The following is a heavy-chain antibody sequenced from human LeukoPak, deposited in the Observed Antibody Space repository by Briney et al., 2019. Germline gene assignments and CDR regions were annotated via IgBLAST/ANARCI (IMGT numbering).Heavy chain of an antibody. Sequence: GGSLRLSCAASGFTFSSYAMSWIRQAPGKGLEWVANIKYDGGEKYYVDSVKGRFTVSRDNAKNSLYLQMNSLRAEDRAVYYCAREEWWFDYWGQGTLVTVSS. V-gene: IGHV3-7*01. CDR3: AREEWWFDY. J-gene: IGHJ4*02. D-gene: IGHD2-15*01. CDR2: IKYDGGEK. CDR1: GFTFSSYA.